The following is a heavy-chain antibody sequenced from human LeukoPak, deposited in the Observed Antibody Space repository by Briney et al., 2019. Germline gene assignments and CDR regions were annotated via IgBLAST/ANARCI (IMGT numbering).Heavy chain of an antibody. V-gene: IGHV3-7*01. CDR3: ARDLLYSSGWRVFDY. Sequence: PGGSLRLSCAASGFTFSDYYMSWIRQAPGKGLEWVANIKQDGSEKYYVDSVKGRFTISRDNAKNSLYLQMNSLRAEDTAVYYCARDLLYSSGWRVFDYWGQGTLVTVSS. CDR2: IKQDGSEK. J-gene: IGHJ4*02. CDR1: GFTFSDYY. D-gene: IGHD6-19*01.